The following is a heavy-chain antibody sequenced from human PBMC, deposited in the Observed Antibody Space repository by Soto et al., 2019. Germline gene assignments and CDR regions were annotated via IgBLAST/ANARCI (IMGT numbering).Heavy chain of an antibody. Sequence: QVQLMQSGAEVKKPGSSVKVSCKASGGTFSSYAISWVRQAPGQGLEWMGGMIPISETTNYAQKFQGRVTITADESKSTAYMELSSLRSEDTAVYYCARSQGSSTSLEIYYYYYYGMDVWGQGTTVTVSS. CDR1: GGTFSSYA. J-gene: IGHJ6*02. CDR2: MIPISETT. V-gene: IGHV1-69*01. D-gene: IGHD2-2*01. CDR3: ARSQGSSTSLEIYYYYYYGMDV.